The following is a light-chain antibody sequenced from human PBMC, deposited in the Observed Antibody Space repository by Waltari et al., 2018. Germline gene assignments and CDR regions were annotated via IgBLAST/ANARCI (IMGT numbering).Light chain of an antibody. CDR1: QSILCNSNDKNY. Sequence: DIVMTQSPDSLAVSLGVRATINCKSGQSILCNSNDKNYLAWYQQQPGQPPKRRIYWASTRAAGVPDRFRGRWSGKDGTLTIGSLKSEDGAVDYCHRYFRRRTFGQGTRVEVK. CDR3: HRYFRRRT. CDR2: WAS. J-gene: IGKJ1*01. V-gene: IGKV4-1*01.